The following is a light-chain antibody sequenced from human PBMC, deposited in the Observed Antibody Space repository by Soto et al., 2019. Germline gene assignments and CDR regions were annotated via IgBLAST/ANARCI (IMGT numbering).Light chain of an antibody. Sequence: QSALTQPASVSGSPGQSITISCTGTSSDVGSYNFVSWYQQHPGKAPKLMIYEGSKRPSGVSNRFSGSKSGNTASLTISGLQAEDEADYYCCSYAGSSTWVFGTGTKVTVL. CDR3: CSYAGSSTWV. CDR1: SSDVGSYNF. CDR2: EGS. V-gene: IGLV2-23*01. J-gene: IGLJ1*01.